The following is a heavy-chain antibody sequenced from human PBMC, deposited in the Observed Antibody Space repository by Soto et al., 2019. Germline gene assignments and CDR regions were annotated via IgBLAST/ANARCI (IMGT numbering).Heavy chain of an antibody. Sequence: EVHLLESGGALVQPGGSLRLSCAASGFTFSNYAMSWVRQAPGKGLDWVSGISGSAASTFYADSVKGRFTISRDNSKNTLYLQMNSLRAEDTAVYYCANGTGRYCSGGRCYLDDPFDYWGQGTLVTVSS. D-gene: IGHD2-15*01. CDR2: ISGSAAST. V-gene: IGHV3-23*01. CDR3: ANGTGRYCSGGRCYLDDPFDY. J-gene: IGHJ4*02. CDR1: GFTFSNYA.